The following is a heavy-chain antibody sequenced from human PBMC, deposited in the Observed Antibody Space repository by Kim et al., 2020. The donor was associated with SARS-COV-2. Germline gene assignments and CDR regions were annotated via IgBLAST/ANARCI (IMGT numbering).Heavy chain of an antibody. CDR2: IYYSGST. V-gene: IGHV4-59*13. Sequence: SETLSLTCTVSGGSISTYYWNWIRQSPGKGLEWIGYIYYSGSTNYNPSLKSRVTISVDTSKTQFSLKLSSVTAADTAVYYCARLPGRSLDYWGQGTLVTVSS. CDR3: ARLPGRSLDY. CDR1: GGSISTYY. D-gene: IGHD3-10*01. J-gene: IGHJ4*02.